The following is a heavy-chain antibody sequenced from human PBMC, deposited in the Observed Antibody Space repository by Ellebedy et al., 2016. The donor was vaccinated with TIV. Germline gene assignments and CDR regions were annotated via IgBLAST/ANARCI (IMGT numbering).Heavy chain of an antibody. CDR3: ARGSVVVAASPSGLGDSFGY. Sequence: GGSLRLSXAASGFTFSSYSMNWVRQAPGKGLEWVSYISSSSSTIYYADSVKGRFTISRDNAKNSLYLQMNSLRDEDTAVYYCARGSVVVAASPSGLGDSFGYWGQGTLVTVSS. D-gene: IGHD2-15*01. V-gene: IGHV3-48*02. J-gene: IGHJ4*02. CDR2: ISSSSSTI. CDR1: GFTFSSYS.